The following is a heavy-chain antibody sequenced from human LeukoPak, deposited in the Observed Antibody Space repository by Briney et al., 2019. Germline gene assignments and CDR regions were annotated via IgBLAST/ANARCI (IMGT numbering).Heavy chain of an antibody. Sequence: PSETLSLTCSVSGGSISTYYWSWIRKTPGQGQELNGYVYDSGTTNYIPSLKGRVTISSVTSKIQFSLNLRSVNAADTAIYYCARHGGSLGYFDYWGQGTLVTVSS. CDR1: GGSISTYY. CDR3: ARHGGSLGYFDY. CDR2: VYDSGTT. J-gene: IGHJ4*02. D-gene: IGHD1-26*01. V-gene: IGHV4-59*08.